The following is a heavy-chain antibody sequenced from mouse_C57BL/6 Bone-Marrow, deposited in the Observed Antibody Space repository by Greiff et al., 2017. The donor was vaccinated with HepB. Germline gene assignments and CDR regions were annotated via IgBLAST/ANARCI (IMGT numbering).Heavy chain of an antibody. Sequence: VKLQESGAELVKPGASVKISCKASGYAFSSYWMNWVKQRPGKGLEWIGQIYPGDGDTNYNGKFKGKATLTADKSSSTAYMQLSSLTSEDSAVYFCARATVVATPAWFAYWGQGTLVTVSA. J-gene: IGHJ3*01. CDR2: IYPGDGDT. CDR1: GYAFSSYW. D-gene: IGHD1-1*01. V-gene: IGHV1-80*01. CDR3: ARATVVATPAWFAY.